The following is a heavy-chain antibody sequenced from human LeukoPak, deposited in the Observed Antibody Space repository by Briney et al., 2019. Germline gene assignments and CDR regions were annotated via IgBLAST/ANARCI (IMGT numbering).Heavy chain of an antibody. D-gene: IGHD2-15*01. Sequence: SVKVSCKAFGGSFSSEAISWVRQAPGQGLEWMGGIIPIFGTANYAQKFQGRVTITTDESTSTAYMEVSSLTSEDTAVYYCGRKAGDCGGGICYSIDYWGQGTLVTVSS. CDR2: IIPIFGTA. J-gene: IGHJ4*02. CDR3: GRKAGDCGGGICYSIDY. V-gene: IGHV1-69*05. CDR1: GGSFSSEA.